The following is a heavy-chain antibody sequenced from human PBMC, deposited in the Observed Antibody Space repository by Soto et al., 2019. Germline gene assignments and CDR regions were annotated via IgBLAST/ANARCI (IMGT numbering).Heavy chain of an antibody. D-gene: IGHD3-16*02. J-gene: IGHJ4*02. CDR1: GYTFTSYD. Sequence: QVQLVQSGAEVKKPGASVKVSCKASGYTFTSYDINWVRQATGQGLEWMGWMNPNSGNTGYAQKFQGRVTMTRNTSISTAYMELSSLRSEDTAVYYCARNLDTFGGVIVDYWGLGTLVTVSS. CDR2: MNPNSGNT. V-gene: IGHV1-8*01. CDR3: ARNLDTFGGVIVDY.